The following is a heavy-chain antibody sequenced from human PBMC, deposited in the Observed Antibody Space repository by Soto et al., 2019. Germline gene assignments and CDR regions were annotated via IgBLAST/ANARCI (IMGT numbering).Heavy chain of an antibody. V-gene: IGHV3-23*01. CDR2: ISGSGGTT. D-gene: IGHD6-13*01. CDR1: GFTFSSHA. J-gene: IGHJ4*02. CDR3: AISAYSSPPYYVDY. Sequence: GGSLRLSCAASGFTFSSHAMNWVRQAPGKGLEWVSAISGSGGTTYYADSVKGRFTISRDNFKNTVFLQMNSLRAEDTAVYYCAISAYSSPPYYVDYWGQGTLVTVSS.